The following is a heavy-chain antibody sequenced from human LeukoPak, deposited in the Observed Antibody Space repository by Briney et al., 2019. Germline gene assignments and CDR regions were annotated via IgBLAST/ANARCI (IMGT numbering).Heavy chain of an antibody. D-gene: IGHD4-17*01. CDR1: GYTFTSYG. CDR3: ARRGTDYGDQDFDY. CDR2: TSAYNGNT. V-gene: IGHV1-18*01. J-gene: IGHJ4*02. Sequence: GASVKVSCKASGYTFTSYGISWVRQAPGQGLEWMGWTSAYNGNTNYAQKLQGRVTMTTDTSTSTAYMELRSLRSDDTAVYYCARRGTDYGDQDFDYWGQGTLVTVSS.